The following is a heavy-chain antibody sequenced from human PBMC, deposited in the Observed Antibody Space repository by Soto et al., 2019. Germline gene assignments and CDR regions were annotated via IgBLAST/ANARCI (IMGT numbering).Heavy chain of an antibody. Sequence: QVQLQESGPGLVKPSQTLSLTCTVSGGSISSGGYYWSWIRQHPGKGLEWIGYIYYSGSTYYNPSLRSRVPISGDTSKNRFSLQLSSVTAADTAVYYCAREGGIVGATAADYWGQGTLVTVSS. V-gene: IGHV4-31*03. J-gene: IGHJ4*02. CDR3: AREGGIVGATAADY. CDR1: GGSISSGGYY. CDR2: IYYSGST. D-gene: IGHD1-26*01.